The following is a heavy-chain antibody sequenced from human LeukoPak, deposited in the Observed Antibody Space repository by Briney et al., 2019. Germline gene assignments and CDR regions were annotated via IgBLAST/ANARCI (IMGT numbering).Heavy chain of an antibody. Sequence: ASAKVSCKASGYTFTGYYMHWVRQAPGQGLEWMGRINPNSGGTNYAQKFQGRVTMTRDTSISTAYMELSRLRSDDTAVYYCARYCSGGSCEAFDYWGQGTLVTVSS. D-gene: IGHD2-15*01. J-gene: IGHJ4*02. V-gene: IGHV1-2*06. CDR3: ARYCSGGSCEAFDY. CDR2: INPNSGGT. CDR1: GYTFTGYY.